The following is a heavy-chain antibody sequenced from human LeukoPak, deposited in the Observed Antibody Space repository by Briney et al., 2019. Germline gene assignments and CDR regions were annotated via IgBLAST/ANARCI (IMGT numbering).Heavy chain of an antibody. V-gene: IGHV3-7*01. CDR1: GFTFSSYW. Sequence: PGGSLRLSCAASGFTFSSYWMSWVRQAPGKGLEWVANIKQDGSEKYYVDSVKGRFTISRDNAKNSLYLQMNSLRAEDTAVYYCARDQTYYYDSSGSIWGQGTMVTVSS. CDR3: ARDQTYYYDSSGSI. J-gene: IGHJ3*02. CDR2: IKQDGSEK. D-gene: IGHD3-22*01.